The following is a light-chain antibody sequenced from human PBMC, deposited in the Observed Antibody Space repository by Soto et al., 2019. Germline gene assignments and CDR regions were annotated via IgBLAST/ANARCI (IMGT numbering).Light chain of an antibody. J-gene: IGKJ5*01. V-gene: IGKV3-15*01. CDR2: GAS. CDR1: QSVSSN. CDR3: QQSYSTPIT. Sequence: EIVLTQSPGTLSLSPGERATLSCRASQSVSSNLAWYQQKPGQAPRLLIYGASTRATGISARFSGSGSGTEFTLTISSLQPEDFATYYCQQSYSTPITFGQGTRLEIK.